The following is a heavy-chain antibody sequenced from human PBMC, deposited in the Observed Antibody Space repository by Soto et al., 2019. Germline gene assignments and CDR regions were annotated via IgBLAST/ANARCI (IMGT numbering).Heavy chain of an antibody. J-gene: IGHJ4*02. V-gene: IGHV3-30-3*01. CDR1: GFTFSPYT. CDR3: ARGGGFCGADCYKGGIDY. CDR2: ISNDGDDK. D-gene: IGHD2-21*02. Sequence: QVQLVESGGGVVQPGRSLRLSCAASGFTFSPYTMPWVRQTPGKGLEWVAVISNDGDDKDYADSVKGRFTVSRDNSKSTLYLQMSSLRAEDTALYYCARGGGFCGADCYKGGIDYWGQGTLVTVSP.